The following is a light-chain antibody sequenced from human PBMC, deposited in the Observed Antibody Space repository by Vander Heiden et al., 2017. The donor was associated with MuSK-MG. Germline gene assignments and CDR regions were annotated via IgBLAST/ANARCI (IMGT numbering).Light chain of an antibody. V-gene: IGLV2-14*03. CDR3: SSYTSSSTWV. J-gene: IGLJ2*01. Sequence: QSALTQPASVSGSPGQSITISCTGTSSDVGGYNYVSWYQQHPGNAPILMFDDVSNRPSGVSNRFAGSKSGNTASPTISGLQAEDDAYYYCSSYTSSSTWVFGGGTKLTVL. CDR1: SSDVGGYNY. CDR2: DVS.